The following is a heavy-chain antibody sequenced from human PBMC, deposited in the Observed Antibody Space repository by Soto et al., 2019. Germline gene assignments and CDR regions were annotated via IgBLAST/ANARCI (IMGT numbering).Heavy chain of an antibody. J-gene: IGHJ4*02. CDR2: IIPILGIA. Sequence: ASVKVSCKASGGTFSSYTISWVRQAPGQGLEWMGRIIPILGIANYAQKFQGRVTITADKSTSTAYMELSSLRSEDTAVYYCARDLGDYASYFDYWGQGTLVTVSS. D-gene: IGHD4-17*01. CDR3: ARDLGDYASYFDY. CDR1: GGTFSSYT. V-gene: IGHV1-69*04.